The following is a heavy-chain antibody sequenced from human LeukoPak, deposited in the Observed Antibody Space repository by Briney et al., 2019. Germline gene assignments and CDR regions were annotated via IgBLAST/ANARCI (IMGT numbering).Heavy chain of an antibody. J-gene: IGHJ4*02. D-gene: IGHD2-8*01. CDR2: IREDGSEK. Sequence: GGSLRLSCAASGLTFSSSWMTWVRQAPGKGLEWVASIREDGSEKTSVDSVKGRFTISRDNAKNSLYLQMDRMRAEDTAVYYCARGPTNGQAFDYWGQGTLVSVSS. CDR1: GLTFSSSW. V-gene: IGHV3-7*01. CDR3: ARGPTNGQAFDY.